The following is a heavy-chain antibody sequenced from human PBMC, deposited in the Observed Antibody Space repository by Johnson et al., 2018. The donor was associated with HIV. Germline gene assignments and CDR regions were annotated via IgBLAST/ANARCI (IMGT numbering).Heavy chain of an antibody. V-gene: IGHV3-30*02. CDR2: IRYDGSNK. D-gene: IGHD3-22*01. CDR1: GFTFSSYG. J-gene: IGHJ3*02. CDR3: AKELVHTYYYDSSGYCAFDI. Sequence: QVQLVESGGGLVQPGGSLRLSCAASGFTFSSYGMHWVRQAPGKGLEWVAFIRYDGSNKYYADSMKGRITISRDNSKNTLYLQMNSLRAEDTAVYYCAKELVHTYYYDSSGYCAFDIWGQGTMVTVSS.